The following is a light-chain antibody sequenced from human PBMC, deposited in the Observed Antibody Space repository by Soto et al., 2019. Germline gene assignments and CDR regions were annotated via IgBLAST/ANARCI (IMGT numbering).Light chain of an antibody. CDR2: KAS. CDR3: QQRSNWPVFS. V-gene: IGKV1-5*03. Sequence: DIQMTQSPSTLSASVGDSVSINCRASQSISAWLAWYQQKPGKAPRLLIYKASTLEIGVPSRFSGSGSGTDFTLTVSSLEPEDSAVYYCQQRSNWPVFSFGPGTKVDIK. J-gene: IGKJ3*01. CDR1: QSISAW.